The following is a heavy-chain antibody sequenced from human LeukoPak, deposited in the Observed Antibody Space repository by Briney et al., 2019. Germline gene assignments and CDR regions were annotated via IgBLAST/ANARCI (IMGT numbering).Heavy chain of an antibody. CDR3: ARDRSWGDYTQYYFDY. CDR1: GFTFSSYS. V-gene: IGHV3-48*01. D-gene: IGHD4-17*01. CDR2: ISSSSTI. J-gene: IGHJ4*02. Sequence: PGGSLRLSCAASGFTFSSYSMNWVRQAPGKGLEWVSYISSSSTIYYADSVKGRFTISRNNSKNTLYLQMNSLRAEDTAVYYCARDRSWGDYTQYYFDYWGQGTLVTVSS.